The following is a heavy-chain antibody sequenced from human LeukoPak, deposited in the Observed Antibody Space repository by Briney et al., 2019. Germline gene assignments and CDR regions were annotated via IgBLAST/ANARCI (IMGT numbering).Heavy chain of an antibody. CDR2: FDPEDGET. V-gene: IGHV1-24*01. Sequence: ASVKVSCKASGYTLTELSMHWVRQAPGKGLEWMGGFDPEDGETIYAQKFQGRVTMTEDTSTDTAYMELSSLRSEDTAVYYCVDFGVVIDAFDIWGQGTMVTVSS. CDR1: GYTLTELS. J-gene: IGHJ3*02. CDR3: VDFGVVIDAFDI. D-gene: IGHD3-3*01.